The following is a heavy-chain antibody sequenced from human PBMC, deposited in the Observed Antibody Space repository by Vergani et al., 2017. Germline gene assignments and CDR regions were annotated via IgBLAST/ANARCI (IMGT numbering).Heavy chain of an antibody. Sequence: QLQLQESGSGLVKPSQTLSLTSAVSGGSISSAGYSLSWIRHPPGKRLEWIGYIYHSGSTYYNPPLKSRVTISVDRSKNQFSLKLSSVTAADTAVYYCARARSSSFDYWGQGTLVTVSS. CDR2: IYHSGST. CDR1: GGSISSAGYS. CDR3: ARARSSSFDY. J-gene: IGHJ4*02. V-gene: IGHV4-30-2*01.